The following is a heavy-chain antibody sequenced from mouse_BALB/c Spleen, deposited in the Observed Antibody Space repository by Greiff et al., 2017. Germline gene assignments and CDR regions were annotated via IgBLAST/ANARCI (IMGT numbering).Heavy chain of an antibody. CDR1: GFTFSSYA. Sequence: EVKLMESGGGLVKPGGSLKLSCAASGFTFSSYAMSWVRQTPEKRLEWVASISSGGSTYYPDSVKGRFTISRDNARNILYLQMSSLRSEDTAMYYCARDYYGSSYQYYFDYWGQGTTLTVSS. CDR3: ARDYYGSSYQYYFDY. J-gene: IGHJ2*01. D-gene: IGHD1-1*01. V-gene: IGHV5-6-5*01. CDR2: ISSGGST.